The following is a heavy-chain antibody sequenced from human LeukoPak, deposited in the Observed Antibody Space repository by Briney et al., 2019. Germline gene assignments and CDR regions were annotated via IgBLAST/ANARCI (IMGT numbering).Heavy chain of an antibody. CDR2: INPNSGGT. CDR1: GYTFTGYY. Sequence: ASVKVSCKASGYTFTGYYMHWVRQAPGQGLEWMGWINPNSGGTNYAQKFQGRVTMTEDTSTDTAYMELSSLRSEDTAVYYCATDSDSSGQYYYYGMDVWGQGTTVTVSS. D-gene: IGHD3-22*01. CDR3: ATDSDSSGQYYYYGMDV. V-gene: IGHV1-2*02. J-gene: IGHJ6*02.